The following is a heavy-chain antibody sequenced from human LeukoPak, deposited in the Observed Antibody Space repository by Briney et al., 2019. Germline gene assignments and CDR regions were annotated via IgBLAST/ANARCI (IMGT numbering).Heavy chain of an antibody. Sequence: HPGGSLRLSCAASGFTFSSSAMSWVRQAPGKGLEWVSSIGGSGGSTYYADSVKGRFTISRDNSKNTLYLQMNSLRAEDTAVYYCARDDGGNSDAIYYYGMDVWGQGTTVTVSS. CDR3: ARDDGGNSDAIYYYGMDV. D-gene: IGHD4-23*01. J-gene: IGHJ6*02. CDR1: GFTFSSSA. CDR2: IGGSGGST. V-gene: IGHV3-23*01.